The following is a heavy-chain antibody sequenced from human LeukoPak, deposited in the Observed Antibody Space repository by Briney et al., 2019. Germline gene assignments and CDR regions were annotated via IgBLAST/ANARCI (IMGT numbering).Heavy chain of an antibody. V-gene: IGHV3-23*01. D-gene: IGHD3-3*01. CDR1: GFTFSSYA. Sequence: PGGSLRLSCAASGFTFSSYAMSWVRQAPGKGLEWVSAISGSGGSTYYADSVKGRFTISRDNSKNTLYLQMNSLRAEDTAVYYCAKAPGGKYYDFWSAIYSAFWFDPWGQGTLVTVSS. J-gene: IGHJ5*02. CDR2: ISGSGGST. CDR3: AKAPGGKYYDFWSAIYSAFWFDP.